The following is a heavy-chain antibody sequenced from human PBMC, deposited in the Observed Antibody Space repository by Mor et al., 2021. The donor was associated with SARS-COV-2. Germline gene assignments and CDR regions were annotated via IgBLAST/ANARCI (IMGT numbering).Heavy chain of an antibody. J-gene: IGHJ4*02. D-gene: IGHD3-10*01. CDR3: ARALGGSGTFGPADY. V-gene: IGHV3-21*06. Sequence: YADSVKGRYTISRDTATTSLYLQMNSLRAEDTAVYFCARALGGSGTFGPADYWGQGTLVAVSS.